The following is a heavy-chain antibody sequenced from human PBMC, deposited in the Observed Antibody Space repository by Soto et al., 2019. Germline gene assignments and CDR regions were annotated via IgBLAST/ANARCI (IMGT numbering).Heavy chain of an antibody. CDR1: CGSIISSSYH. CDR2: IYYSGST. D-gene: IGHD3-3*01. CDR3: ARDNTLEWCPMRYYYFYMEV. Sequence: PLETLRLIWTVSCGSIISSSYHWGLIRQPPGKGLEWVGSIYYSGSTYYNPSLKSRVTISVDTSKNQFSLKLSSVTAADTAVYYCARDNTLEWCPMRYYYFYMEVWGKGITVTVSS. V-gene: IGHV4-39*01. J-gene: IGHJ6*03.